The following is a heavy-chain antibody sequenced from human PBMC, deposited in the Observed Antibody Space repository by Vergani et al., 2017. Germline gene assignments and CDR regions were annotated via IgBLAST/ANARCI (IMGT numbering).Heavy chain of an antibody. D-gene: IGHD2-15*01. J-gene: IGHJ4*02. CDR2: ISGSGGST. CDR3: ANGRVVAASPFDY. Sequence: EVQLLESGGGLVQPGGSLRLSCAASGFTFSSYAMSWVRQAPGKGLEWVSAISGSGGSTYYAESVKGRFTISRDNSKNTLYLKMNSLRAEDTAVYYCANGRVVAASPFDYWGQGTLVTVSS. CDR1: GFTFSSYA. V-gene: IGHV3-23*01.